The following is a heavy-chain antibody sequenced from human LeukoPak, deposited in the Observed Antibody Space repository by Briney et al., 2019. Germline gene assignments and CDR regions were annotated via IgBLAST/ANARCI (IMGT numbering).Heavy chain of an antibody. Sequence: PSQTLSLTCTVSGGSISSGSYYWSWIRQPAGKGLEWIGRIYTSASNNYNPSLKSRVTISVDTSKNQFSLKLSSVTAADTAVYYCARDYSQYYYYYYMDVWGKGTTVTVSS. V-gene: IGHV4-61*02. CDR2: IYTSASN. D-gene: IGHD2-15*01. CDR1: GGSISSGSYY. CDR3: ARDYSQYYYYYYMDV. J-gene: IGHJ6*03.